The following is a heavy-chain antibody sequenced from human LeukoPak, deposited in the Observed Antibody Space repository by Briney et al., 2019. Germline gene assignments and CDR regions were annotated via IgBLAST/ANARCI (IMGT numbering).Heavy chain of an antibody. CDR2: IRSKANSYAT. V-gene: IGHV3-73*01. CDR1: GFTFCGSA. CDR3: TRRGRVNDY. D-gene: IGHD3-10*01. Sequence: TGGSLRLSCAASGFTFCGSAMHWVHQASGKGLECVGRIRSKANSYATAYAASVKGRFTISRDDSKNTAYLQMNSLKTEDTAVYYCTRRGRVNDYWGQGTLVTVSS. J-gene: IGHJ4*02.